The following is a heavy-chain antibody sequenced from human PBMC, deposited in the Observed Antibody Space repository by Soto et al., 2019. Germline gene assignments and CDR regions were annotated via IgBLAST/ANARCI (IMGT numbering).Heavy chain of an antibody. Sequence: GASVKVSCKASGGTFSSYAISWVRQAPGQGLEWMGGIIPIFGTANYAQKFQGRVTITADESTSTAYMELSSLRSEDTAVYYCARTTMIVVVPEYFDYWGQETLVTVSS. D-gene: IGHD3-22*01. CDR1: GGTFSSYA. V-gene: IGHV1-69*13. J-gene: IGHJ4*02. CDR3: ARTTMIVVVPEYFDY. CDR2: IIPIFGTA.